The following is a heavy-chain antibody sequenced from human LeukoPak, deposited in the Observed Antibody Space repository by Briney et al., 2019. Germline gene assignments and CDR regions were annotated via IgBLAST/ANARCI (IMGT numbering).Heavy chain of an antibody. CDR3: ARALGYCSGGSCSGVAWFDP. J-gene: IGHJ5*02. CDR1: GGSFSGYY. CDR2: INHSGST. V-gene: IGHV4-34*01. Sequence: SETLSLTCAVYGGSFSGYYWSWIRQPPGKGLEWIGEINHSGSTNYNPSLKSRVTISVDTSKNQFSLKLSSVTAADTAVYYCARALGYCSGGSCSGVAWFDPWGQGTLVTVSS. D-gene: IGHD2-15*01.